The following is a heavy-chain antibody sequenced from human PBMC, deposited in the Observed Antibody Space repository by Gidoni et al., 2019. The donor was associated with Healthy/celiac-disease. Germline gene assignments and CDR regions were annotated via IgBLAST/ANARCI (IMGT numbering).Heavy chain of an antibody. V-gene: IGHV3-49*03. CDR1: GFTFGDYA. Sequence: EVQLVESGGGLVQPGRSRRLSCTASGFTFGDYAMSWFRQAPGKGLEWVGFIRSKAYGGTTEYAASVKGRFTISRDDSKSIAYLQMNSLKTEDTAVYYCTRVGDYDFWSGKSYYFDYWGQGTLVTVSS. CDR3: TRVGDYDFWSGKSYYFDY. J-gene: IGHJ4*02. CDR2: IRSKAYGGTT. D-gene: IGHD3-3*01.